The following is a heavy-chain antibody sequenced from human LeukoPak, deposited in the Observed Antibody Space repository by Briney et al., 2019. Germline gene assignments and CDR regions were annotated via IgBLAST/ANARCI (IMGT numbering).Heavy chain of an antibody. CDR1: GYTFGRYD. D-gene: IGHD3-22*01. J-gene: IGHJ5*02. Sequence: ASVKVSCKASGYTFGRYDINWVRQATGQGLEWMGWMNPNTGNTFYAQKFQGRVTMTRNTSISTAYMELSSLRSEDTAVYYCATIISLHYYDSSGYRSWGQGTLVTVSS. CDR2: MNPNTGNT. CDR3: ATIISLHYYDSSGYRS. V-gene: IGHV1-8*01.